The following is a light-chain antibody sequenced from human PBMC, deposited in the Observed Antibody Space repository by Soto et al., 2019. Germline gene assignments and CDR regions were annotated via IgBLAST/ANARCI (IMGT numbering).Light chain of an antibody. CDR3: QQYGSIPRT. V-gene: IGKV3-20*01. J-gene: IGKJ1*01. Sequence: IVLTQSPGTLSLSPGDRATLSCRASQSVSGTSFSWFQQKPGQAPRLLIYGISSRSTGIPDRFSGSGSGTDFTLTISRLEPEDFAVYYCQQYGSIPRTFGQGTRVEIK. CDR2: GIS. CDR1: QSVSGTS.